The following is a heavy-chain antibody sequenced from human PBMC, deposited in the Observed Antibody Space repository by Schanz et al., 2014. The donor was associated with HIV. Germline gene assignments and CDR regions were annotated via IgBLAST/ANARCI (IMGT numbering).Heavy chain of an antibody. D-gene: IGHD1-26*01. V-gene: IGHV1-8*01. CDR3: VRSGMDV. J-gene: IGHJ6*02. CDR1: GYTFTDYD. CDR2: MHPNSGNA. Sequence: QVQLVQSGAEVKKPGSSVKVSCKASGYTFTDYDINWVRQATGQGLEWVGWMHPNSGNAGFIEKLQGRVSMTWNISISTAYLELSSLRSEDTAVYYCVRSGMDVWGQGTTVTVSS.